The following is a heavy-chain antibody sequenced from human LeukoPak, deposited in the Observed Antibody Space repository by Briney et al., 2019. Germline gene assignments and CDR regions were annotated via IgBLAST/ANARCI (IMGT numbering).Heavy chain of an antibody. CDR1: GFTFSTNS. V-gene: IGHV3-23*01. CDR2: LGGSGATT. CDR3: AKERLTTTAFDI. Sequence: GGSLRLSCAASGFTFSTNSMSWVRQAPGKGLEWVSILGGSGATTYYADSVKGRFTISRDNSKNMLYLQMNSLRAEDTAVYYCAKERLTTTAFDIWGQGPMVTVSS. J-gene: IGHJ3*02. D-gene: IGHD4-11*01.